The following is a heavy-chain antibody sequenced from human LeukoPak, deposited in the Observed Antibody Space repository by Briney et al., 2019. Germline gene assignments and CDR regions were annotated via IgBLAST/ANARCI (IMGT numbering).Heavy chain of an antibody. V-gene: IGHV3-7*05. CDR1: GFTFDSYW. D-gene: IGHD6-13*01. Sequence: GGSLRLSCAASGFTFDSYWMSWVRQAPGKGLEWVANIKEDGSEKYYVDSVKGRFTISRDNAKNSMYLQMNSLRAEATAVYYCAREIGSAARGRWGLGTLVTVSS. CDR3: AREIGSAARGR. CDR2: IKEDGSEK. J-gene: IGHJ4*02.